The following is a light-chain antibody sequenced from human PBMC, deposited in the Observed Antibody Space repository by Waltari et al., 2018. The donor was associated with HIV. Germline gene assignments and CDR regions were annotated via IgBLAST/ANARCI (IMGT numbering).Light chain of an antibody. CDR1: NIGS. Sequence: SYVLTQPPSVSVAPGQTASIPCGGNNIGSVHWYQQKPGQAPVLVVYDTSGRPSGIPERFSGSNSGNTATLTISGVEAGDEADYYCQVWDSNADHLVVFGGGTKLTV. J-gene: IGLJ2*01. CDR2: DTS. V-gene: IGLV3-21*02. CDR3: QVWDSNADHLVV.